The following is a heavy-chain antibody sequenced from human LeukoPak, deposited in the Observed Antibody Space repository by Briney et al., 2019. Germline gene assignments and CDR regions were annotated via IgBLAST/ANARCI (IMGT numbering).Heavy chain of an antibody. J-gene: IGHJ3*02. Sequence: SETLSLTCTVSGGSISSYYWSWIRQPPGKGLEWIGYIYYSGSTNYNPSLKSRVTISVDTSKNQFSLKLSSVTAADTAVYYCARLSRDGYNWAGLDIWGQGTMVTVSS. CDR3: ARLSRDGYNWAGLDI. V-gene: IGHV4-59*08. CDR1: GGSISSYY. D-gene: IGHD5-24*01. CDR2: IYYSGST.